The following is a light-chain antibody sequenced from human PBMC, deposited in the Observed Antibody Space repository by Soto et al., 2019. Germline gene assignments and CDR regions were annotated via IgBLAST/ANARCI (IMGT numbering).Light chain of an antibody. Sequence: QSVLTQPRSVSGSPGQSVTLSCTGTSSDVGRYNFVSWYQQHPDKAPALIIYDVTRRPSGVPDRFSGSKSGNTASLTISGLQAEDETDYYRCSYAGSYTYVLGTGTKV. CDR1: SSDVGRYNF. V-gene: IGLV2-11*01. CDR3: CSYAGSYTYV. CDR2: DVT. J-gene: IGLJ1*01.